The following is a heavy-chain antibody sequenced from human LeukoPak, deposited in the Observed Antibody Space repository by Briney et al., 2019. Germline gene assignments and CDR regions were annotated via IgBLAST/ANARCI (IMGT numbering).Heavy chain of an antibody. CDR3: TGDPKPLYCYGPPPLYD. CDR1: GGPISRYY. Sequence: SETLSLTCTVSGGPISRYYWSWIRQPTGKALEWIGYIYYSGSTNYNPSLKSPVTISVDTSKSQFSLKLSSVTAADPAMYYCTGDPKPLYCYGPPPLYDWGKGTTVTVSS. V-gene: IGHV4-59*13. CDR2: IYYSGST. J-gene: IGHJ6*04. D-gene: IGHD5-18*01.